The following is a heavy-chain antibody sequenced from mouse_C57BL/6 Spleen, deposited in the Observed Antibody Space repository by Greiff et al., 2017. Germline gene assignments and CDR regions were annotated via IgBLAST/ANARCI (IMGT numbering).Heavy chain of an antibody. Sequence: EVKLVESGGGLVQPGGSLSLSCAASGFTFTDYYMSWVRQPPGKALEWLGFIRNKANGYTTEYSASVKGRFTISRDNSQSILYLQMNALRAEDSATYYCARGLYYFDYWGQGTTLTVSS. CDR3: ARGLYYFDY. CDR1: GFTFTDYY. J-gene: IGHJ2*01. V-gene: IGHV7-3*01. CDR2: IRNKANGYTT.